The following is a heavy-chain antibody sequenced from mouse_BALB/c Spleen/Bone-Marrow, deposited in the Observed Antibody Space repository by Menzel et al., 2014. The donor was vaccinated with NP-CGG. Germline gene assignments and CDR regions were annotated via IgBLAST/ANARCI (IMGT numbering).Heavy chain of an antibody. Sequence: VQLQQSGAELVKPGAPVKLSCKASGYTFTSYWMNWMKQRPGRGLEWIGRIDPSDSETHYNQKFKDKATLTVDKSSSTAYIQLSSLTSEDSAVYYCARSHGYYPYWYFDVRGAGTTVTVSS. CDR3: ARSHGYYPYWYFDV. D-gene: IGHD2-3*01. CDR2: IDPSDSET. J-gene: IGHJ1*01. CDR1: GYTFTSYW. V-gene: IGHV1-69*02.